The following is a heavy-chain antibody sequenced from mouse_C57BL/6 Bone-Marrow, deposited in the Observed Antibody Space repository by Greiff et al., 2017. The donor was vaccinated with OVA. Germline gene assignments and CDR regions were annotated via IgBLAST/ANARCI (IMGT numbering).Heavy chain of an antibody. D-gene: IGHD2-5*01. CDR3: ARWRLYSNPYYFDY. J-gene: IGHJ2*01. Sequence: EVQLQQSGPELVKPGASVKISCKASGYTFTDYYMNWVKQSHGKSLEWIGDINPNNGGTSYNQKFKGKATLTVDKSSSTAYMELRSLTSEDSAVYYCARWRLYSNPYYFDYWGQGTTLTVSS. CDR2: INPNNGGT. CDR1: GYTFTDYY. V-gene: IGHV1-26*01.